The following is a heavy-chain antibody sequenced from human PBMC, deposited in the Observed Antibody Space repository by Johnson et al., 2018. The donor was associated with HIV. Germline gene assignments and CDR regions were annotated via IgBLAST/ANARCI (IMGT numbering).Heavy chain of an antibody. D-gene: IGHD4-17*01. CDR3: ARGMTTVTNHDAFDI. CDR1: GFTFSNYA. J-gene: IGHJ3*02. CDR2: ISFDESNY. Sequence: QVQLVESGGGVVQPGRSLRLSCTASGFTFSNYAMHWVRQAPGKGLEWVAVISFDESNYYYADSVKGRFIISRYNSKNTLYLQMNSLRAEDTAVYYCARGMTTVTNHDAFDIWGQGTMVTVSS. V-gene: IGHV3-30-3*01.